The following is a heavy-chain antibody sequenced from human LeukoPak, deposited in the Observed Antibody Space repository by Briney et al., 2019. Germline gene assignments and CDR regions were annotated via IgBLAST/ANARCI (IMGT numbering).Heavy chain of an antibody. CDR1: GFTFSSHA. CDR3: AKKPIVGYSYGTSDY. J-gene: IGHJ4*02. CDR2: ISGSGGST. Sequence: GGSLRLSCTPSGFTFSSHAMSWVRQAPGKGLEWVSAISGSGGSTYYADSVKGRFTISRDNSKNTLYLQMNSLRAEDTAVYYCAKKPIVGYSYGTSDYWGQGTLVTVSS. D-gene: IGHD5-18*01. V-gene: IGHV3-23*01.